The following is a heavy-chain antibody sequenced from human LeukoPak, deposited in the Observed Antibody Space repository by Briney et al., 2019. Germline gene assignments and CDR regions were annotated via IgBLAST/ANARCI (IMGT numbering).Heavy chain of an antibody. CDR3: AKDIVLAVDYYYYGMDV. CDR1: GFTFNTYA. Sequence: GGSLRLSCAASGFTFNTYAMSWVRQAPGKGLEWVSGISGSGGSTYYADSVKGRFTISRDNSKNTLYLQMNSLRAEDTALYYCAKDIVLAVDYYYYGMDVWGQGTTVTVSS. V-gene: IGHV3-23*01. D-gene: IGHD6-19*01. J-gene: IGHJ6*02. CDR2: ISGSGGST.